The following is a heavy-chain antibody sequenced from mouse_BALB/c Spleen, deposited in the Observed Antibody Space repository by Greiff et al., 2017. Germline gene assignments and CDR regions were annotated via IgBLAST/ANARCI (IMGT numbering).Heavy chain of an antibody. V-gene: IGHV1-18*01. CDR3: ARVNYDYLYAMDY. CDR1: GYTFTDYN. J-gene: IGHJ4*01. D-gene: IGHD2-4*01. Sequence: VQLQQSGPELVKPGASVKIPCKASGYTFTDYNMDWVKQSHGKSLEWIGDINPNNGGTIYNQKFRGKATLTVDKSSSTAYMELRSLTSEDTAVYDCARVNYDYLYAMDYWGQGTSVTVSS. CDR2: INPNNGGT.